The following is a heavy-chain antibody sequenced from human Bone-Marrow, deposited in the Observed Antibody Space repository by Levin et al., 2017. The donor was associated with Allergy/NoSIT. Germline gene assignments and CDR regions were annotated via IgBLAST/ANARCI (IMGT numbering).Heavy chain of an antibody. CDR3: AKDPIGAGYYYYYMDV. Sequence: PGESLKISCVGSGFIFSGQALHWVRQGPGKGLEWVAVISHDGDNKHYADSVKGRFTISRDNSKNTLYLQMSSLRTEDTAVYYCAKDPIGAGYYYYYMDVWGKGTTVTVSS. CDR2: ISHDGDNK. J-gene: IGHJ6*03. CDR1: GFIFSGQA. D-gene: IGHD5-12*01. V-gene: IGHV3-30-3*01.